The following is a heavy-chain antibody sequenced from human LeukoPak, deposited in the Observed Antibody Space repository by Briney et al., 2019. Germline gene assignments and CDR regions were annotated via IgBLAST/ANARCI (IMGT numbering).Heavy chain of an antibody. CDR2: ISTSSRYI. V-gene: IGHV3-21*01. D-gene: IGHD2-2*01. CDR3: ARADCSSSACYLRRSWFDP. J-gene: IGHJ5*02. CDR1: GFTLSNYD. Sequence: GGSLRLSCAASGFTLSNYDMNWVRQAPGKGLGWVSSISTSSRYIYYKDSVRGRFTISRDDAKNSLYLEMNSLRAEDTAVYYCARADCSSSACYLRRSWFDPWGQGTLVTVSS.